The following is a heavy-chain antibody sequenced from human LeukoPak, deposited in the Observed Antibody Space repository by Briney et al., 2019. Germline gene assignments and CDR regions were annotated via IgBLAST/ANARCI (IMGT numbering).Heavy chain of an antibody. CDR1: GGSISSSYYY. J-gene: IGHJ4*02. CDR2: MYNSGST. V-gene: IGHV4-39*07. D-gene: IGHD6-19*01. Sequence: SETLSLTCTVSGGSISSSYYYWGWIRQPPGKGLEWIGTMYNSGSTDYNPPLESRVTISVDTSKNQFSLKLSSVTAADTAIYYCARGGSGWYDRHAFDYWGQGTLFTVSS. CDR3: ARGGSGWYDRHAFDY.